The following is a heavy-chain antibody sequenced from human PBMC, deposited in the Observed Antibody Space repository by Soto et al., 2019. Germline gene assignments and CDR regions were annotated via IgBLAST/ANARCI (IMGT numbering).Heavy chain of an antibody. CDR3: ARVYCSSTSCTVGMDV. CDR2: ISPSGGST. D-gene: IGHD2-2*01. CDR1: GYTFTSYY. J-gene: IGHJ6*02. Sequence: QVQLVQSGAEVKKPGASVKVSCKASGYTFTSYYMHWVRQAPGQGLEWMGIISPSGGSTTYAQKFQGRVRMTRDTSTSTVYMELSSLRSEDTAVYYCARVYCSSTSCTVGMDVWGQGTTVTVSS. V-gene: IGHV1-46*01.